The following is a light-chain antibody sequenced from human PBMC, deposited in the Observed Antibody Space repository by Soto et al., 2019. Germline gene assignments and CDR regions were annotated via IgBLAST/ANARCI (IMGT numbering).Light chain of an antibody. V-gene: IGLV1-44*01. CDR3: AAWDDSLNGWV. CDR2: SNN. CDR1: SSNIGSNT. Sequence: QSVLTQPPSASGTPRQRVTISCSGSSSNIGSNTINWYQQLPGTAPKLLIYSNNQRPSGVPDRFSGSKSGTSASLAISGLQSEDEAKYYCAAWDDSLNGWVFGGGTKVTVL. J-gene: IGLJ3*02.